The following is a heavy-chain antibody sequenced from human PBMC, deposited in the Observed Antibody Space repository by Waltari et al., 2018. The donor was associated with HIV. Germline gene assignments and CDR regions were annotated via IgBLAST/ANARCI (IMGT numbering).Heavy chain of an antibody. D-gene: IGHD6-19*01. CDR2: INVGNGNS. J-gene: IGHJ5*02. CDR3: ASEQYSSDWYDNH. V-gene: IGHV1-3*01. Sequence: QVQLVQSGAEVKKPGASVKVSCKASGITLSTYAMRWVRPAPGQSLEWMGWINVGNGNSDYSQKCQGRVTITRDKSASTAYMELSGLRSEDTAVYYCASEQYSSDWYDNHWGQGTLVTVSS. CDR1: GITLSTYA.